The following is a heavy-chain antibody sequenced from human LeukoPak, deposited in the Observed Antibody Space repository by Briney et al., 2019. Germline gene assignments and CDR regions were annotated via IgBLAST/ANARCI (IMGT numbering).Heavy chain of an antibody. CDR1: GGSINTYY. CDR3: ARRGVKTTRFDY. D-gene: IGHD1-1*01. Sequence: SETRSLTCTVSGGSINTYYWSWIRQPPGKGLEWIGYLYNSGTTNYNPSLKSRVSISGDTSKNQFSLKLISVTAADTAVYYCARRGVKTTRFDYWGQGILVTVSS. CDR2: LYNSGTT. V-gene: IGHV4-59*01. J-gene: IGHJ4*02.